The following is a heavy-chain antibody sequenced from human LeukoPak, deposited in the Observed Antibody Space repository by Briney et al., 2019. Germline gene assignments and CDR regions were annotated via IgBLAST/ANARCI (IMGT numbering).Heavy chain of an antibody. CDR1: GYTFTNYY. CDR3: ARGGFYYPGTYYAFDI. Sequence: GASVKVSCKASGYTFTNYYMHWVRQAPGQGLEWMGIINPSTGNTNYAQKFQGRVTMTRDMSTSTVYMELSGLRAEDTAVYYRARGGFYYPGTYYAFDIWGQGTTVTVSS. J-gene: IGHJ3*02. V-gene: IGHV1-46*01. D-gene: IGHD3-10*01. CDR2: INPSTGNT.